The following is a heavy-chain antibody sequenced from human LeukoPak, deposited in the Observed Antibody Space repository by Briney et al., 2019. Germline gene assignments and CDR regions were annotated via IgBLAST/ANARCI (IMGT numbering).Heavy chain of an antibody. CDR3: ARDRTVVTPNYIDY. J-gene: IGHJ4*02. CDR1: GGTFSSYA. V-gene: IGHV1-69*04. D-gene: IGHD4-23*01. Sequence: SVKVSCKASGGTFSSYAISWVRQAPGQGLEWMGRIIPILGIANYAQKFQGRVTITADKSTSTAYMELSSLRSEDTAVYYCARDRTVVTPNYIDYWGQGTLVTVSS. CDR2: IIPILGIA.